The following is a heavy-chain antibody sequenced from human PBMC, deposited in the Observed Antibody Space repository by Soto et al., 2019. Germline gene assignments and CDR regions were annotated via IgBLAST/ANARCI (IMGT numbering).Heavy chain of an antibody. CDR2: IRSKAYGGTT. D-gene: IGHD3-16*02. CDR1: GFTFGDYA. CDR3: TRSGIMITFGGVIVTDDAFDI. V-gene: IGHV3-49*05. Sequence: EVQLVESGGGLVKPGRSLRLSCTASGFTFGDYAMSWFRQAPGKGLEWVGFIRSKAYGGTTEYAASVKGRFTISRDDSKSIAYLQMNSLKTGDTAVYYCTRSGIMITFGGVIVTDDAFDIWGQGTMVTVSS. J-gene: IGHJ3*02.